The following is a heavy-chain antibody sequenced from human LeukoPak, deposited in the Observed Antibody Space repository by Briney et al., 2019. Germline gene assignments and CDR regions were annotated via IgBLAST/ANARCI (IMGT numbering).Heavy chain of an antibody. Sequence: ASVKVSCKASGYTFTDYYIQWVGQAPGQGLEWMGRINPNSGATTYAQQFQGRVTMTRDTSITTAYMEVSRLTSDDTAVYYCATETTGTPRGVYWGLGTLVTVSS. CDR1: GYTFTDYY. J-gene: IGHJ4*02. D-gene: IGHD4-17*01. CDR3: ATETTGTPRGVY. V-gene: IGHV1-2*02. CDR2: INPNSGAT.